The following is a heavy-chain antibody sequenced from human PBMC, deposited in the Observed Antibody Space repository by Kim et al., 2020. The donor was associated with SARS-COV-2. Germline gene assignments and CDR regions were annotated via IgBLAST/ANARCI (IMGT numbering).Heavy chain of an antibody. CDR2: IYYSGST. D-gene: IGHD6-13*01. CDR3: ARDAGHYYYGMDV. Sequence: SETLSLTCTVSGGSISSSSYYWGWIRQPPGKGLEWIGSIYYSGSTYYNPSLKSRVTISVDTSKNQFSLKLSSVTAADTAVYYCARDAGHYYYGMDVWGQGTTVTVSS. J-gene: IGHJ6*02. V-gene: IGHV4-39*07. CDR1: GGSISSSSYY.